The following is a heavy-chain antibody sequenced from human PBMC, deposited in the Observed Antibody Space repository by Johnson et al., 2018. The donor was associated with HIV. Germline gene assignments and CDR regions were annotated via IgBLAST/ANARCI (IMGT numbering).Heavy chain of an antibody. Sequence: QVQLVESGGGAVRPGRSLRLSCAASGFTFSSYAMHWVRQAPGKVLEWVAFLRYDGTNTYYANSVKGRFTISRDNSKNTLYLQMGSLRAEVMAVYYCAREGGGHDYGDRDAFDIWGQGTMVTVSS. D-gene: IGHD4-17*01. J-gene: IGHJ3*02. CDR3: AREGGGHDYGDRDAFDI. CDR2: LRYDGTNT. CDR1: GFTFSSYA. V-gene: IGHV3-30*14.